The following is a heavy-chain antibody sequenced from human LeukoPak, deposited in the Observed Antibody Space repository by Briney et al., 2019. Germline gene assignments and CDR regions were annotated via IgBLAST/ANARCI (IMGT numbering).Heavy chain of an antibody. CDR2: IYYSGST. J-gene: IGHJ4*02. CDR3: ARGYYYDSSGPDY. CDR1: GGSISPYY. Sequence: SETLSLTCTVSGGSISPYYWSWIRQPPGKGLEWIGYIYYSGSTYYNPSLKSRVTISVDTSKNQFSLKLSSVTAADTAVYYCARGYYYDSSGPDYWGQGTLVTVSS. D-gene: IGHD3-22*01. V-gene: IGHV4-59*08.